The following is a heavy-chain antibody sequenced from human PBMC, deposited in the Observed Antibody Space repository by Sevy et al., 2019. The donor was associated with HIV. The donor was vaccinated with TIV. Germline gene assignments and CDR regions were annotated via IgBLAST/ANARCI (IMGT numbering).Heavy chain of an antibody. CDR3: TTDPAPCSDTSTDNYLCPGAY. CDR1: GVSFSNAW. CDR2: IKCTIDGGPTP. V-gene: IGHV3-15*07. Sequence: GGSLRLSCAASGVSFSNAWMNWVRQAPGKGLEWVGHIKCTIDGGPTPRYAAPVSDRFTISKEYSSDTLYVQLQMNSLRTEDTAVYYGTTDPAPCSDTSTDNYLCPGAYWGQGTLVTVSS. D-gene: IGHD4-4*01. J-gene: IGHJ4*02.